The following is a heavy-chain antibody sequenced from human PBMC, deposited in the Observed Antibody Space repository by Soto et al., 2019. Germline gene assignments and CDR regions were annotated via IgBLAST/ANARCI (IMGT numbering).Heavy chain of an antibody. D-gene: IGHD3-22*01. J-gene: IGHJ3*02. Sequence: PSETLSRTCTVSGGAIGSCYWSSMGPPPGKGLEWIGYIYYSGSTNSNPSLKSRVTISVDTSKNQFSLKLSSVTAADTAVYYCTGGYYYDSSGYFAFDIWGQGTMVT. CDR2: IYYSGST. CDR3: TGGYYYDSSGYFAFDI. CDR1: GGAIGSCY. V-gene: IGHV4-59*01.